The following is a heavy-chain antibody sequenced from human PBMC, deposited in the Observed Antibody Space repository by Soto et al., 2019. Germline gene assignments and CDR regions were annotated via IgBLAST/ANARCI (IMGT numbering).Heavy chain of an antibody. CDR1: GFTFSSYS. J-gene: IGHJ6*02. D-gene: IGHD4-17*01. CDR3: ARDTFRVLFLGDYVPYYYGMDV. Sequence: GGSLRLSCAASGFTFSSYSMNWVRQAPGKGLEWVSYISSSSSTIYYADSVKGRFTISRDNAKNSLYLQMNSLRDEDTAVYYCARDTFRVLFLGDYVPYYYGMDVWGQGTTVTVSS. V-gene: IGHV3-48*02. CDR2: ISSSSSTI.